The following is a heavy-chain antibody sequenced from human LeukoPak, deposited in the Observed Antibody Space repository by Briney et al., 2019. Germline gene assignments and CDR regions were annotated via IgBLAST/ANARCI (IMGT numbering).Heavy chain of an antibody. J-gene: IGHJ4*02. CDR2: INPNSGGT. V-gene: IGHV1-2*02. D-gene: IGHD6-19*01. CDR1: GYTFTGYY. CDR3: ARGHGRYSSGFLGY. Sequence: ASVKVSCKASGYTFTGYYMHWVRQAPGQGLEWMGWINPNSGGTNYAQTFQGRVTMTRDTSISTAYMELSRLRSDDTAVYYCARGHGRYSSGFLGYWGQGTLVTVSS.